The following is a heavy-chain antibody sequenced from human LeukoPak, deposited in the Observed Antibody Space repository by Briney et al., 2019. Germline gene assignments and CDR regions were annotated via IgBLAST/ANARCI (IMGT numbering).Heavy chain of an antibody. CDR3: TRQQARGGWYDD. CDR2: IRSKANSYAT. J-gene: IGHJ5*02. CDR1: GFTFSGSA. Sequence: GGSLRLSCAASGFTFSGSAMHWVRQASGKGLEWVGRIRSKANSYATAYAASVKGRFTISRDDSKNTAYLQMNSLKTEDTAVYYCTRQQARGGWYDDWGQGTLVTVSS. V-gene: IGHV3-73*01. D-gene: IGHD2-15*01.